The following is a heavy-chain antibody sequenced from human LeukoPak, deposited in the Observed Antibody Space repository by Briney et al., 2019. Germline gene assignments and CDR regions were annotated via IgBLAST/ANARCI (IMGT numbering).Heavy chain of an antibody. CDR2: ISTTRHYT. Sequence: GGSLRLSCAASGFTFSDYYMSWIRQAPGKGLEWVSKISTTRHYTNHADSVKGRFTISRDNAKKSLYLQTNSLRGEDTAVYYCARLREGSDHDYWGQGTLVTVSS. CDR1: GFTFSDYY. V-gene: IGHV3-11*06. D-gene: IGHD4-17*01. CDR3: ARLREGSDHDY. J-gene: IGHJ4*02.